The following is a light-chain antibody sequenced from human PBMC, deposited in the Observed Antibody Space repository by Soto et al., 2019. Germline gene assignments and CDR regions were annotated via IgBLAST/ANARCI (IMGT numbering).Light chain of an antibody. J-gene: IGKJ1*01. CDR2: GAS. Sequence: EIVLTHSPGTLSLSPGERATLSCRASQSVTTNFLAWYQQKPGQAPRLLIYGASYRATGIPDRFSGSGSGTDFTLTISRLEPEDFAVYSCQQYGSSPRTFGQGTKVEI. CDR1: QSVTTNF. CDR3: QQYGSSPRT. V-gene: IGKV3-20*01.